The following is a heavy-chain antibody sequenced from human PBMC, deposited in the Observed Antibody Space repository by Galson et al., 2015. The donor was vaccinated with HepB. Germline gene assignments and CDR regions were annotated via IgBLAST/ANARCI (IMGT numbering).Heavy chain of an antibody. Sequence: SETLSLTCAVSGDSISSNNWWGWIRQPPGKGLEWIGYIYYSGSTYYNPSLKSRVTMSVDTSKNQFSLMLNSVTAVDTAVYYCARKPSGSYPFDYWGQGTLVTVSS. CDR2: IYYSGST. J-gene: IGHJ4*02. CDR1: GDSISSNNW. V-gene: IGHV4-28*01. CDR3: ARKPSGSYPFDY. D-gene: IGHD1-26*01.